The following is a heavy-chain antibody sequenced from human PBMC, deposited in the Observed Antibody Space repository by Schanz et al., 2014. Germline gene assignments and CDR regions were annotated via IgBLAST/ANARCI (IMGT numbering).Heavy chain of an antibody. CDR1: GFTFSSYG. CDR2: MSYDGSIK. CDR3: ARPRFDYGEVDY. D-gene: IGHD4-17*01. Sequence: QVQLVESGGGVVQFGRSLRLSCVASGFTFSSYGMHWVRQAPGKGLEWVAAMSYDGSIKYYADSVRGRFTISRDRFQNTLYLRMSSLRAEDTAVYYCARPRFDYGEVDYWGQGTLVTVSS. V-gene: IGHV3-33*01. J-gene: IGHJ4*02.